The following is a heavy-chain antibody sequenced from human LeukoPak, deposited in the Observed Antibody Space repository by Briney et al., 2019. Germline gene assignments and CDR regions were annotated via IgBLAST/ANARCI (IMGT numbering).Heavy chain of an antibody. CDR3: AKVRGSYYDYYYYMDV. V-gene: IGHV3-53*05. J-gene: IGHJ6*03. CDR2: IYSGGST. Sequence: GGSLRLSCAASGFTVSSNYMSWVRQAPGKGLEWVSVIYSGGSTYYADSVKGRFTISRDNSKNTLYLQMNSLRAEDTAVYYCAKVRGSYYDYYYYMDVWGKGTTVTVSS. CDR1: GFTVSSNY. D-gene: IGHD1-26*01.